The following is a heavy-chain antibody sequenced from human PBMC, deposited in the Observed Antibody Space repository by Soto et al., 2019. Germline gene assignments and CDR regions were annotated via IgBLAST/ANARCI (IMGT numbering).Heavy chain of an antibody. Sequence: PSATLSLTCTVSRDSISTDESNLNWIRQHPGNGLEGIGYISSTGSTSYNPSLKSRDTISVDTTKTQCSLKMRSVTAADTTVYYCAKERRQRYYDILTGLADYWGPGTLVTVSS. CDR1: RDSISTDESN. D-gene: IGHD3-9*01. J-gene: IGHJ4*02. V-gene: IGHV4-31*03. CDR3: AKERRQRYYDILTGLADY. CDR2: ISSTGST.